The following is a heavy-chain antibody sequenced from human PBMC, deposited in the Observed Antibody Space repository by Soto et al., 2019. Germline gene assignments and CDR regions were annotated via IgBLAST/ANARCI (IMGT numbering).Heavy chain of an antibody. J-gene: IGHJ3*02. CDR2: ISWNSGKV. D-gene: IGHD6-13*01. CDR3: AKDTHSGNTYFEAFDM. CDR1: GFTFKDYA. Sequence: EVQLVESGGGLVRPGRSLRLSCVGSGFTFKDYAMHWVRQAPGKGLEWVSDISWNSGKVYYVDSVKGRFTISRDNAKNSLYLQMNSLRLEDTDFYYCAKDTHSGNTYFEAFDMWGQGTMVTVSS. V-gene: IGHV3-9*01.